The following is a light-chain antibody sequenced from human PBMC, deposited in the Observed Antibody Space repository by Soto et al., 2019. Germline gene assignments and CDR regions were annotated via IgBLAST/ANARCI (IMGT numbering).Light chain of an antibody. Sequence: QSALTQPASVSGSPGQSITISCTGTSSDVGGYNYVSWYQQHPGKAPKLMIYDVSNRHSGVSNRFSGPKSGNTASLTISGLQAEDEADYYCSSYTSSSTLVVFGGGTQLSVL. V-gene: IGLV2-14*01. J-gene: IGLJ2*01. CDR2: DVS. CDR3: SSYTSSSTLVV. CDR1: SSDVGGYNY.